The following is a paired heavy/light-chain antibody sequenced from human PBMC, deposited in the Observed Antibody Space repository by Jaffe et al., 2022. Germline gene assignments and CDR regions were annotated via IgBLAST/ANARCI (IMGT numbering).Light chain of an antibody. J-gene: IGKJ2*01. V-gene: IGKV3-15*01. CDR3: QQYNNWPPEYT. CDR2: GAS. CDR1: QSVSSN. Sequence: EIVMTQSPATLSVSPGERATLSCRASQSVSSNLAWYQQKPGQAPRLLIYGASTRATGIPARFSGSGSGTEFTLTISSLQSEDFAVYYCQQYNNWPPEYTFGQGTKLEIK.
Heavy chain of an antibody. D-gene: IGHD3-10*01. CDR2: ISWNSGSI. CDR1: GFTFDDYA. CDR3: AKGASVWFRELFPLDY. J-gene: IGHJ4*02. V-gene: IGHV3-9*01. Sequence: EVQLVESGGGLVQPGRSLRLSCAASGFTFDDYAMHWVRQAPGKGLEWVSGISWNSGSIGYADSVKGRFTISRDNAKNSLYLQMNSLRAEDTALYYCAKGASVWFRELFPLDYWGQGTLVTVSS.